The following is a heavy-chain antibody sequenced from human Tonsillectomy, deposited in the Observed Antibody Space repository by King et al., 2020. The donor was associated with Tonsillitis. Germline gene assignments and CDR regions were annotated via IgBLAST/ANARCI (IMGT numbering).Heavy chain of an antibody. Sequence: QLVQSGAEVKKPGASVKVSCKASGYTFTSYDINWVRQATGQGLEWMGWMNPNSGNTGYAQKFQGRVTMTRNTSISTAYMELSSLRSEDTAVYYCARVSDCSGYYYFDYWGQGTLVTVSS. J-gene: IGHJ4*02. CDR3: ARVSDCSGYYYFDY. V-gene: IGHV1-8*01. CDR1: GYTFTSYD. D-gene: IGHD3-22*01. CDR2: MNPNSGNT.